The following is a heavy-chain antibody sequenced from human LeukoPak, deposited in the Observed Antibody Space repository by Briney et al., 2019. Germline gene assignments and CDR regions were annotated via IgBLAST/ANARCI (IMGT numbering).Heavy chain of an antibody. D-gene: IGHD5-24*01. CDR2: ISGSGDSK. J-gene: IGHJ4*02. V-gene: IGHV3-23*01. Sequence: PGGSLRLSCAASGFTFSTYALSWVRQAPGKGLEWVSSISGSGDSKYYAESVKGRFTISRDNSKNTLYLQMNSLRAEDTAVYYCAKRMATTYYFDYWGQGTLVTVSS. CDR1: GFTFSTYA. CDR3: AKRMATTYYFDY.